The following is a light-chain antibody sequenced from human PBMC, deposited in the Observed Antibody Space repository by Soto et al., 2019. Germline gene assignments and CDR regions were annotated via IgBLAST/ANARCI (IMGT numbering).Light chain of an antibody. CDR2: EVS. CDR3: CSYTSDSGRV. J-gene: IGLJ2*01. Sequence: QSVLTQPASVSGSPGQSVTISCTGTSSDVGGFDYVSWYQQYPGKVPKLLISEVSKRPSGISGRFSGSKSGNTASLTISGLRAEDEADYYCCSYTSDSGRVFGGGTKLTVL. V-gene: IGLV2-14*01. CDR1: SSDVGGFDY.